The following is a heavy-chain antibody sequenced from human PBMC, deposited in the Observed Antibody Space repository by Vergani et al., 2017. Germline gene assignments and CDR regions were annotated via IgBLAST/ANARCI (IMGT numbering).Heavy chain of an antibody. J-gene: IGHJ6*02. CDR1: GFTFSSYG. CDR3: AKDEGSGYYYGMDV. D-gene: IGHD3-10*01. V-gene: IGHV3-30*18. Sequence: QVQLVESGGGVVQPGRSLRLSCAASGFTFSSYGMHWVRQAPGKGLDWVAVILYDGSNKYYADSVKGRFTISRDNSKNTLYLQMNSLRAEDTAVYYCAKDEGSGYYYGMDVWGQGTTVTVSS. CDR2: ILYDGSNK.